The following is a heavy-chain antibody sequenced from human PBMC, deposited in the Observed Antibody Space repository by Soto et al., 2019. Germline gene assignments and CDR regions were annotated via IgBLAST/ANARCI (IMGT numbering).Heavy chain of an antibody. V-gene: IGHV3-30*04. CDR2: ISYDGSNK. Sequence: GGSLRLSCAASGFTFSSYAMHWVRQAPGKGLEWVAVISYDGSNKYYVDSVKGRFTISRDNSKNTLYLQMNSLRAEDTAVYYCASSHVTFNENGWFDPWGQGTLVTVSS. D-gene: IGHD1-1*01. CDR1: GFTFSSYA. J-gene: IGHJ5*02. CDR3: ASSHVTFNENGWFDP.